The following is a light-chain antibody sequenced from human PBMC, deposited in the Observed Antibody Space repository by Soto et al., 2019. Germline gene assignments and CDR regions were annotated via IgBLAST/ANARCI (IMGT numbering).Light chain of an antibody. Sequence: QVSWRQTALFSAVGEGVTITCRARPVIGDGLGWYKQRPGKPPKVLIYGASNAQSGVPPRFSVSGSGTDFTLAISSLQPDDSATSNCLQHIYSPWTLAQGPWWIS. CDR1: PVIGDG. CDR2: GAS. J-gene: IGKJ1*01. CDR3: LQHIYSPWT. V-gene: IGKV1-6*01.